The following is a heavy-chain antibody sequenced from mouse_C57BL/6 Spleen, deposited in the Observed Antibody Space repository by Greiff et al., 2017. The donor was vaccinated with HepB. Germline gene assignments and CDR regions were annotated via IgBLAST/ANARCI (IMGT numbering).Heavy chain of an antibody. CDR1: GFTFSDYG. V-gene: IGHV5-15*01. CDR3: ARQEGIYYDAMDY. D-gene: IGHD2-1*01. J-gene: IGHJ4*01. Sequence: EVQVVESGGGLVQPGGSLKLSCAASGFTFSDYGMAWVRQAPRKGPEWVAFISNLAYSIYYADTVTGRFTISRENAKNTLYLEMSSLRSEDTAMYYCARQEGIYYDAMDYWGQGTSVTVSS. CDR2: ISNLAYSI.